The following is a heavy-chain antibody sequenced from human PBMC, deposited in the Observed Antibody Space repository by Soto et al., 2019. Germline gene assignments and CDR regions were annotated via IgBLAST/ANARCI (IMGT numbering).Heavy chain of an antibody. CDR1: GYTFTYYD. D-gene: IGHD2-15*01. CDR2: ISTGNGNT. V-gene: IGHV1-3*04. Sequence: ASVKVSCKASGYTFTYYDIYWVRQAPGQRLEWMGWISTGNGNTKYSQKFQGRVTINRDTSASTVYIELSSLRSEDTAVYYCARGHCSGGSCYWGNYYYTDVWGKGTTVTVSS. J-gene: IGHJ6*03. CDR3: ARGHCSGGSCYWGNYYYTDV.